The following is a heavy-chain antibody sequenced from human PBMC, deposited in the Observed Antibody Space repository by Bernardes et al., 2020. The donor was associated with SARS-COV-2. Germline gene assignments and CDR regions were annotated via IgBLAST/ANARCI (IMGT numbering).Heavy chain of an antibody. V-gene: IGHV3-23*01. J-gene: IGHJ4*02. CDR3: AKYTSGLSLGDY. Sequence: GESLRLSCAASGFTFSRYAMAWVRQAPGKGLEWVSDIEFNGHTYYADSVRGRCTISRDNSAYTLALQMNGLRVEDTAVYYCAKYTSGLSLGDYWGPGSLVTVSS. D-gene: IGHD3-22*01. CDR2: IEFNGHT. CDR1: GFTFSRYA.